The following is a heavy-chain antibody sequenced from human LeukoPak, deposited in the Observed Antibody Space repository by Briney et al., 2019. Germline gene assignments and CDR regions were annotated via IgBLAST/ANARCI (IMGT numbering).Heavy chain of an antibody. CDR1: GYTFTSYG. D-gene: IGHD3-22*01. V-gene: IGHV1-18*01. CDR2: ISAYNGNT. Sequence: ASVKVSGMASGYTFTSYGISWVRQAPGQGLEWMGWISAYNGNTNYAQKLQGRVTMTTDTSTSTAYMELRSLRSDDTAVYYSARVDLTYFYDSSRYWGAFDIWGQGTMVTVSS. CDR3: ARVDLTYFYDSSRYWGAFDI. J-gene: IGHJ3*02.